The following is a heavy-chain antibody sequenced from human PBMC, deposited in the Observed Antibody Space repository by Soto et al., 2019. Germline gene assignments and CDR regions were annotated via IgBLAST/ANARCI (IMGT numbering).Heavy chain of an antibody. CDR1: GGSISSGGYS. CDR2: IYYSGST. V-gene: IGHV4-61*08. Sequence: SETLSLTCAVSGGSISSGGYSWSWIRQPPGKGLEWIGYIYYSGSTNYNPSLKSRVTISVDTSKNQFSLKLSSVTAADTAIYYCARGYGRNFDYWGQGTLVTVSS. D-gene: IGHD5-18*01. CDR3: ARGYGRNFDY. J-gene: IGHJ4*02.